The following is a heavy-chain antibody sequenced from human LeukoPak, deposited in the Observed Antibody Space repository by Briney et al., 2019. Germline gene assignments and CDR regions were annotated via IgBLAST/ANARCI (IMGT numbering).Heavy chain of an antibody. CDR2: VHSSGDT. J-gene: IGHJ4*02. Sequence: PSDTLSLTCTVSGGSISGSYWSWIRQPAGKGLEWIGRVHSSGDTNYNPSLKSRVTISVDTSKNQFSLKLSSVTAADTAVYYCARGRLLHYWGQGTLVTVSS. V-gene: IGHV4-4*07. CDR3: ARGRLLHY. CDR1: GGSISGSY.